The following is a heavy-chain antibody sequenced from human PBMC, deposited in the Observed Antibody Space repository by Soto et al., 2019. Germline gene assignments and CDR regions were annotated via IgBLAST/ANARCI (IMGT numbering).Heavy chain of an antibody. D-gene: IGHD3-10*01. J-gene: IGHJ6*02. CDR3: ASKEPLWFGESSVWYYGMDV. CDR1: GGTFSSYA. Sequence: SVKVSCKASGGTFSSYAISWVRQAPGQGLEWMGGIIPIFGTANYAQKFQGRVTITADESTSTAYMELSSLRSEDTAVYYCASKEPLWFGESSVWYYGMDVWGQGTTVTVSS. V-gene: IGHV1-69*13. CDR2: IIPIFGTA.